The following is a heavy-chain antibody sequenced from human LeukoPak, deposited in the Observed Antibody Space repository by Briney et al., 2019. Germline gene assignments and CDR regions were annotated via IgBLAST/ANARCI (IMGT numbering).Heavy chain of an antibody. D-gene: IGHD1-26*01. CDR3: ARDQELLLDY. J-gene: IGHJ4*02. CDR2: IYYSGST. V-gene: IGHV4-39*07. CDR1: GGSISSSSYY. Sequence: PSETLSLTCTVSGGSISSSSYYWGWIRQPPGKGLEWIGSIYYSGSTYYNPSLKSRVTISVDTSKNQFSLKLSSVTAADTAVYYCARDQELLLDYWGQGTLVTVSS.